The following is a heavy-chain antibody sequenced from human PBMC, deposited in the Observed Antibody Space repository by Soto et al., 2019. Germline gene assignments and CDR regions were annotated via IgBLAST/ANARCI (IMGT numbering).Heavy chain of an antibody. Sequence: SATLSLTCSVSGCSMRSYYCCWIRQPPGKGLEWIGYIHDSGITDYNPSLKSRATISIDTFRNQISLNLHSVTAADTAVYYRAREYAFSSDYWGQGTVVTVS. CDR3: AREYAFSSDY. CDR2: IHDSGIT. CDR1: GCSMRSYY. V-gene: IGHV4-59*01. J-gene: IGHJ4*02. D-gene: IGHD2-2*01.